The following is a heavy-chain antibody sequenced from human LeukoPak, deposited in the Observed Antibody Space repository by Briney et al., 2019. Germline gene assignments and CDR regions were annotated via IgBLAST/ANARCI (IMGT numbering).Heavy chain of an antibody. V-gene: IGHV4-34*01. D-gene: IGHD3-9*01. CDR2: INHSGST. Sequence: SETLSLTCAVYGGSFSGYYWSWIRQPPGKGLEWIGEINHSGSTNYNPSLKSRVTISVDTSKNQFSLKLSSVTAADTFFYKQKTAYDILTGYYYSRSPSFDYWGQGTLVTVSS. CDR1: GGSFSGYY. CDR3: KTAYDILTGYYYSRSPSFDY. J-gene: IGHJ4*02.